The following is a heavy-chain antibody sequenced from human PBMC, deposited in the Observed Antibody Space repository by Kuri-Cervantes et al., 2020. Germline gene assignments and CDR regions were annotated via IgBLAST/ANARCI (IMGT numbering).Heavy chain of an antibody. J-gene: IGHJ6*02. CDR3: ARGGEWAYYYYYGMDV. CDR2: TYYRSKWYN. D-gene: IGHD3-16*01. CDR1: GDSVSSDSAA. Sequence: SQTLSLTCAISGDSVSSDSAAWNWIRQSPSRGLEWLGRTYYRSKWYNDYAVSVKSRITINPDTSKNQFSLQLNSVTPEDTAVYYCARGGEWAYYYYYGMDVWGQGTTVTVSS. V-gene: IGHV6-1*01.